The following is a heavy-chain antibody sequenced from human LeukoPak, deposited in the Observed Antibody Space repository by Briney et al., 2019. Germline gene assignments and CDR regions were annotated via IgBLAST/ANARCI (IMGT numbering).Heavy chain of an antibody. CDR3: ARAPDYYDSSGYYDYYYYYGMDV. D-gene: IGHD3-22*01. J-gene: IGHJ6*02. V-gene: IGHV4-59*01. CDR1: GGSISSYY. Sequence: SETLSLTCTVSGGSISSYYWSWIRQPPGKGLGWIGYIYYSGSTNYNPSLKSRVTISVDTSKNQFSLKLSSVTAADTAVYYCARAPDYYDSSGYYDYYYYYGMDVWGQGTTVTVSS. CDR2: IYYSGST.